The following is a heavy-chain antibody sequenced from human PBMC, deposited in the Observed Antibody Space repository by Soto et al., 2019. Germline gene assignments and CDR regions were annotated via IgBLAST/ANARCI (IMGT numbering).Heavy chain of an antibody. CDR2: IIPIFGTA. J-gene: IGHJ4*02. CDR3: ARGSAYCGGDCYSVDY. Sequence: QVQLVQSGAEVKKPGSSVKVSCKASGGTFSSYAISWVRQAPGQGIEWMGVIIPIFGTANYAQKFQGRVTITADESTSTAYMELSSLRSEDTAVYYCARGSAYCGGDCYSVDYWGQGTLFTVSS. D-gene: IGHD2-21*02. V-gene: IGHV1-69*12. CDR1: GGTFSSYA.